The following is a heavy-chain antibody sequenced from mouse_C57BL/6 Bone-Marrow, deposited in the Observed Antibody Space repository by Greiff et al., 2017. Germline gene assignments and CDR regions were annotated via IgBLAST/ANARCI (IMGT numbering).Heavy chain of an antibody. V-gene: IGHV14-4*01. CDR2: IDPEIGDT. CDR3: SCLYDRYFDF. Sequence: VQLQQSGAELVRPGASVKLSCTASGFNIKDDYIHWVKQRPEQGLEWIGWIDPEIGDTEYASKFQGKATITSDTSSNTAYLQLSSLTSEDTAVYYCSCLYDRYFDFWGQGTPVTVAS. J-gene: IGHJ2*01. D-gene: IGHD2-3*01. CDR1: GFNIKDDY.